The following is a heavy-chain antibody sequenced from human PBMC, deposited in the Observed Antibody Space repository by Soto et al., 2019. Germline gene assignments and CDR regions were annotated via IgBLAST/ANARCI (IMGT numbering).Heavy chain of an antibody. CDR2: ISSGGRNT. CDR1: GFMLSTYS. D-gene: IGHD3-22*01. Sequence: EVQLVESGGDLVQPGGSLRLSCTASGFMLSTYSMNWVRQAPGRGLEWIAYISSGGRNTYYADSVKGRLTISRDNAENSLYLHVVSLRDEDTAVYYCVRAHYHDSSGPNGHAFDIWGQGTVVTVSS. CDR3: VRAHYHDSSGPNGHAFDI. V-gene: IGHV3-48*02. J-gene: IGHJ3*02.